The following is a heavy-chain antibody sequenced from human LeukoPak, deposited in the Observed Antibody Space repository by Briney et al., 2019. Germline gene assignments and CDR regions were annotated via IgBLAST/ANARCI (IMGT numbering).Heavy chain of an antibody. CDR1: GYTLTELS. Sequence: ASVKVSCKVSGYTLTELSMHWVRQAPGQGLEWLGGFDPEDGETIYAQKFQGRVTMTEDTSTDTAYMELSSLRSEDTAVYYCATDWAAGYYCYMDVWGKGTTVTVSS. J-gene: IGHJ6*03. CDR2: FDPEDGET. V-gene: IGHV1-24*01. CDR3: ATDWAAGYYCYMDV. D-gene: IGHD1-14*01.